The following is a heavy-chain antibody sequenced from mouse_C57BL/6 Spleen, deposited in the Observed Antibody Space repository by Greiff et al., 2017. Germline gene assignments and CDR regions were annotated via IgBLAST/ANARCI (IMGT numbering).Heavy chain of an antibody. Sequence: VQLQQSGPALVQPGASVKMSSKASGYTFTDYYMHWVKQSHGQSLEWIGVINPSNGGTSYNQKFKGKATLTVDKSSSTAYMELNSLTSEDSAVYYCARGGLRPGDNWGQGNTRTAST. J-gene: IGHJ2*01. CDR2: INPSNGGT. CDR3: ARGGLRPGDN. CDR1: GYTFTDYY. D-gene: IGHD2-4*01. V-gene: IGHV1-19*01.